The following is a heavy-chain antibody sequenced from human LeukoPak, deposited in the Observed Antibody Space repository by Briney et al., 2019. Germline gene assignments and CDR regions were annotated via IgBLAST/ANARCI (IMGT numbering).Heavy chain of an antibody. J-gene: IGHJ6*03. Sequence: PSETLSLTCTVSGGSISSRNYYWGWIRQPPGKGLEWIGIIYYSGTTYYNPSLKSRVTISVDTSKNQFSLRLTSVTAADTAVYYCARLLYYYYYMGVWGKGTTVTISS. CDR2: IYYSGTT. CDR3: ARLLYYYYYMGV. CDR1: GGSISSRNYY. V-gene: IGHV4-39*01. D-gene: IGHD2/OR15-2a*01.